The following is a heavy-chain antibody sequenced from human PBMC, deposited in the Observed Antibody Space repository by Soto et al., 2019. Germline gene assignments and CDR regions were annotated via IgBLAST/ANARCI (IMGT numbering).Heavy chain of an antibody. J-gene: IGHJ4*02. CDR2: NDWNGGST. Sequence: SGGSLRLSCAASGFTFDDYGMSWVRQAPGKGLEWVSGNDWNGGSTGYADSVKGRFTNSRDNAKNSLYLQMNSLRAEDTALYYCARGVKSYYYDSSGYYYFDYWGQGTLVTVSS. CDR3: ARGVKSYYYDSSGYYYFDY. CDR1: GFTFDDYG. V-gene: IGHV3-20*04. D-gene: IGHD3-22*01.